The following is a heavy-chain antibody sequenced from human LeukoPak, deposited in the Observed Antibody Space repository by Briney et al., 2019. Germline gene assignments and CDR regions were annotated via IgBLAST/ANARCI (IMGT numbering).Heavy chain of an antibody. D-gene: IGHD3-10*01. CDR2: INPNSGGT. V-gene: IGHV1-2*06. Sequence: GASVKVSCKASGYTFTDYGMHWVRQAPGQRLEWMGRINPNSGGTNYAQKLQGRVTMTRDTSISTAYMELSRLRSDDTAVYYCASRSGLYGSGSYFWGQGTLVTVSS. J-gene: IGHJ4*02. CDR1: GYTFTDYG. CDR3: ASRSGLYGSGSYF.